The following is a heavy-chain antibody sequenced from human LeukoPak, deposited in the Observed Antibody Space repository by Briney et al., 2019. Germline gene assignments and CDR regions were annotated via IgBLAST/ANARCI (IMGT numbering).Heavy chain of an antibody. CDR1: RYTFTGYY. CDR2: INPNSGGT. J-gene: IGHJ6*02. Sequence: GASVKVSCKASRYTFTGYYMHWVRHAPGQGREWKGWINPNSGGTNYAQKFQGRVTMTRDTSLSTACMELSRLRSDDTAVYYCARDRGYYYGSGSYYNPSYYNPVFNGMDVWGQGATVTVSS. V-gene: IGHV1-2*02. CDR3: ARDRGYYYGSGSYYNPSYYNPVFNGMDV. D-gene: IGHD3-10*01.